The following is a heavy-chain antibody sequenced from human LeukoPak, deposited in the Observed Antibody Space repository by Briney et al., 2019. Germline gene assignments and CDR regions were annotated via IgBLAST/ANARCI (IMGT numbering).Heavy chain of an antibody. CDR1: GFTFSSYG. CDR3: AKDGSAAVGMDV. V-gene: IGHV3-30*18. D-gene: IGHD6-13*01. CDR2: ISYDGSNK. J-gene: IGHJ6*02. Sequence: PGGSLRLSCAASGFTFSSYGMHWVRQAPGKGLEWVAVISYDGSNKYYADSVKGRFTIPRDNSKNTLYLQMNSLRAEDTAVYYCAKDGSAAVGMDVWGQGTTVTVSS.